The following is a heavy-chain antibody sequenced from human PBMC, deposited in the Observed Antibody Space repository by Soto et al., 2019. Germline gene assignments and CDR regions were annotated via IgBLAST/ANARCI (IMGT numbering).Heavy chain of an antibody. Sequence: PGRSLRLSCEASGFTFSGFDMHSVRQPTGKGLEWVSTIGTAGDTYYAGSVKGRFTISRDNAKNSLSLQMNSLRAGDTAVYFCARGQEVGAHFFDSWGQGTEVTVSS. D-gene: IGHD2-15*01. J-gene: IGHJ4*02. CDR1: GFTFSGFD. CDR2: IGTAGDT. CDR3: ARGQEVGAHFFDS. V-gene: IGHV3-13*01.